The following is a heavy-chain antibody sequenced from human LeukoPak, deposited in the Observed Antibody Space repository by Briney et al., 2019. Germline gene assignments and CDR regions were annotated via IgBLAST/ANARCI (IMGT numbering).Heavy chain of an antibody. CDR3: AKDRSFYYFDY. Sequence: GGSLRLSCAASGFTVSNNYMSWVRQAPGKGLEWVAAISYDGSNKYYADSVKGRFTISRDNSKNTLYLQMNSLRAEDTAVYYCAKDRSFYYFDYWGQGTLVTVSS. CDR1: GFTVSNNY. J-gene: IGHJ4*02. V-gene: IGHV3-30*18. CDR2: ISYDGSNK. D-gene: IGHD3-10*01.